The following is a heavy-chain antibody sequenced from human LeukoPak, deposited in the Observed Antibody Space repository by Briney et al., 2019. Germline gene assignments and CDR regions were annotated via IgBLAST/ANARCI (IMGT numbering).Heavy chain of an antibody. CDR3: TTLTDDFWSGYSYYFDY. Sequence: GGSLRLSCAASGFTFSNAWMSWVRQAPGKGLEWVGRIKSKTDGGTTDYAAPVKGRFTISRDDSKNTLYLQMNSLKTEDTAVYYCTTLTDDFWSGYSYYFDYWGQGTLVTVSS. D-gene: IGHD3-3*01. V-gene: IGHV3-15*01. CDR2: IKSKTDGGTT. J-gene: IGHJ4*02. CDR1: GFTFSNAW.